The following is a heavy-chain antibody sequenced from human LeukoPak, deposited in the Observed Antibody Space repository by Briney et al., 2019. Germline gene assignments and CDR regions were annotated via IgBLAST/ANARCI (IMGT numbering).Heavy chain of an antibody. Sequence: ASVKVSCKASGYTFTSYGISWVRQAPGQGLEWMGWISAYNGNTNYAQKLQGRVTMTTDTSTSTAYMELRSLRSDDTAVYYCARLFGDDFWSGYYSGYYGMDVWGQGTTVTVSS. CDR3: ARLFGDDFWSGYYSGYYGMDV. J-gene: IGHJ6*02. D-gene: IGHD3-3*01. V-gene: IGHV1-18*01. CDR1: GYTFTSYG. CDR2: ISAYNGNT.